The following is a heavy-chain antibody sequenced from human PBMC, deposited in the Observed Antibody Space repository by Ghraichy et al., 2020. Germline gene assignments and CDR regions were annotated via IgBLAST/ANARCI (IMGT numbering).Heavy chain of an antibody. Sequence: ASVKVSCKASGYTFTGYYMHWVRQAPGQGLEWMGWINPNSGGTNYAQKFQGWVTMTRDTSISTAYMELSRLRSDDTAVYYCARLNSSGWYSNYYYGMDVWGQGTTVTVSS. D-gene: IGHD6-19*01. CDR2: INPNSGGT. CDR1: GYTFTGYY. V-gene: IGHV1-2*04. J-gene: IGHJ6*02. CDR3: ARLNSSGWYSNYYYGMDV.